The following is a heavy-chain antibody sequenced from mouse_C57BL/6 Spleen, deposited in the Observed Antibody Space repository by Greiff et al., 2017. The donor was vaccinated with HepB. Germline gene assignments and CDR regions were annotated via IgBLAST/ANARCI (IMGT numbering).Heavy chain of an antibody. CDR3: AKSSYAGYCDV. V-gene: IGHV1-82*01. CDR2: IYTGDGDT. Sequence: VKLQESGPELVKPGASVKISCKASGYAFSSSWMNWVKQRPGKGLEWIGRIYTGDGDTNYNGKFKGKATLTADKYSSTAYMQLSSLTSEDSSVDFCAKSSYAGYCDVWGTGTTVTVSS. J-gene: IGHJ1*03. D-gene: IGHD1-1*01. CDR1: GYAFSSSW.